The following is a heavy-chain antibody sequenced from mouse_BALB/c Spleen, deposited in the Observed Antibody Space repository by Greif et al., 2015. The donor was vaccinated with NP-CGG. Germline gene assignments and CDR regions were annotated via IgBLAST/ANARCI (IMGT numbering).Heavy chain of an antibody. Sequence: EVMLVESGGGLVQPGGSRKLSCAASGFTFSSFGMHWVRQAPEKGLEWVAYISSGSSTIYYADTVKGRFTISRDNPKNTLFLQMTSLRSEDTAMYYCARKSPNWAYAMDYWGQGTSVTVSS. V-gene: IGHV5-17*02. CDR1: GFTFSSFG. J-gene: IGHJ4*01. D-gene: IGHD4-1*02. CDR3: ARKSPNWAYAMDY. CDR2: ISSGSSTI.